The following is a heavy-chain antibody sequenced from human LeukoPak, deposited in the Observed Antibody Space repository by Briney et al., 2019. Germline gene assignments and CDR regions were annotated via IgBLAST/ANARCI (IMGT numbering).Heavy chain of an antibody. CDR1: GYTFTGFY. D-gene: IGHD2-2*01. CDR3: ARGPHQHSDS. J-gene: IGHJ4*02. V-gene: IGHV1-46*01. CDR2: LIPSWGTP. Sequence: GASVKVSCKASGYTFTGFYIHWVRQAPGQGLEWMAKLIPSWGTPSYAQKFQGRVTVTSDTSTSTVHMELSSLRSDDSAVYYCARGPHQHSDSWGQGTLVSVSS.